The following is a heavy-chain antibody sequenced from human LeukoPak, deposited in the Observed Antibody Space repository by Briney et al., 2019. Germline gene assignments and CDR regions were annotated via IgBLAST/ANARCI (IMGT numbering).Heavy chain of an antibody. D-gene: IGHD6-19*01. CDR1: GSTFSSYA. Sequence: PGGSLRLSCAASGSTFSSYAMSWVRQAPGKGLEWVSAISGSGGSTYYADSVKGRFTISRDNSKNTLYLQMNSLRAEDTAVYYCAKRRATGVAGYIDYWGQGTLVTVSS. V-gene: IGHV3-23*01. CDR2: ISGSGGST. CDR3: AKRRATGVAGYIDY. J-gene: IGHJ4*02.